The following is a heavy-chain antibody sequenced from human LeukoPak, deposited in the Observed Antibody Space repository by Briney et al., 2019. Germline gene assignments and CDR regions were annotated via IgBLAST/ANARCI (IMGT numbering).Heavy chain of an antibody. CDR1: GYTFTGYY. CDR3: ARDSSSEYYFDY. CDR2: INPNSGGT. J-gene: IGHJ4*02. V-gene: IGHV1-2*02. Sequence: GASVKVSCKASGYTFTGYYMHWVQQAPGQGLEWMGWINPNSGGTNYAQKFQGRVTMTRDTSISTAYMELSRLRSDDTAVYYCARDSSSEYYFDYWGQGTLVTVSS. D-gene: IGHD6-6*01.